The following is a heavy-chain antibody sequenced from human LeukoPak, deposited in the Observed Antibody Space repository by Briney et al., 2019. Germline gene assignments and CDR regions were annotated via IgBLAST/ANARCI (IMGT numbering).Heavy chain of an antibody. J-gene: IGHJ4*02. Sequence: GGSLRLSCTASGFIFSTYSMIWVRQAPGKGLEWVSSISSTSGNKYYADSVKGRFTISRDNAKNSLYLQMNSLRAEDTAVYYCAKGDVSITREFDYWGQGTLVTVSS. D-gene: IGHD7-27*01. V-gene: IGHV3-21*01. CDR2: ISSTSGNK. CDR3: AKGDVSITREFDY. CDR1: GFIFSTYS.